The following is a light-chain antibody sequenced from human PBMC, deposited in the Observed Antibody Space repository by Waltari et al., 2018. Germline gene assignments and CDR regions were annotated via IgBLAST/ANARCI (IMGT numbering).Light chain of an antibody. CDR2: EVS. CDR3: SSYAGSNDYV. J-gene: IGLJ1*01. CDR1: SSDVGGYNY. V-gene: IGLV2-8*01. Sequence: GSPGQSVTISCTGTSSDVGGYNYVSWYQQHPGKAPKLMIYEVSKRPSGVSDRFSGSKSGNTASLTVSGLQAEDEADYYCSSYAGSNDYVFGTGTKVTVL.